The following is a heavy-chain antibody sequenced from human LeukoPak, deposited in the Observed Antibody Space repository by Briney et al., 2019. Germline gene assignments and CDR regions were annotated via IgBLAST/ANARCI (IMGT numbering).Heavy chain of an antibody. CDR1: GFTFSSNY. CDR3: ARDFGNSYCSSTSCSDY. J-gene: IGHJ4*02. Sequence: PGGSLRLSCAASGFTFSSNYMSWVRQAPGKGLEWVSVIYSGGSTYYADSVTGRFTISRDNSKNTLYLQMNSLRAEDTAVYYCARDFGNSYCSSTSCSDYWGQGTLVTVSS. V-gene: IGHV3-66*02. D-gene: IGHD2-2*01. CDR2: IYSGGST.